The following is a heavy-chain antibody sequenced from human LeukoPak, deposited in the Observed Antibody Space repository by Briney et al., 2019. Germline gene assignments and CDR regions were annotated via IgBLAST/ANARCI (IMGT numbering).Heavy chain of an antibody. D-gene: IGHD1-26*01. CDR3: ARLVGAHDAFDI. V-gene: IGHV4-30-4*02. Sequence: SETLSLTCTVSGGSISSGDYYWSWIRQPPGKGLEWIGYIYYSGSTYYNPSLKSRVTISVDTSKNQSSLKLSSVTAADTAVYYCARLVGAHDAFDIWGQGTMVTVSS. J-gene: IGHJ3*02. CDR1: GGSISSGDYY. CDR2: IYYSGST.